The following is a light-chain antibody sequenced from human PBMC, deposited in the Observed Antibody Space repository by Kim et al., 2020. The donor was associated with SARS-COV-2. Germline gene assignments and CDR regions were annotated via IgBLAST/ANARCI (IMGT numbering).Light chain of an antibody. V-gene: IGLV3-1*01. CDR1: KLGVKY. CDR3: QAWDTSAYV. Sequence: SYELTQPPSVSVSPGQTARITCSGDKLGVKYTCWYQQKPGQSPILVMYQNNKRPSGIPERFSGSISGNTATLTISGTQAMDEADYYCQAWDTSAYVSGPATEVTFL. CDR2: QNN. J-gene: IGLJ1*01.